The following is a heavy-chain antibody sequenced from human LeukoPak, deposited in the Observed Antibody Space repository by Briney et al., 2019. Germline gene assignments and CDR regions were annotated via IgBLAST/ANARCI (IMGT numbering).Heavy chain of an antibody. V-gene: IGHV5-10-1*01. CDR3: ARSRLLWFGEAIGFDY. J-gene: IGHJ4*02. CDR2: IDPSDSYT. D-gene: IGHD3-10*01. CDR1: GYSFTSYW. Sequence: GESQKISCKGSGYSFTSYWISWVRQMPGKGLEWMGRIDPSDSYTNYSPSFQGHVTISADKSISTAYLQWSSLKASDTAMYYCARSRLLWFGEAIGFDYWGQGTLVTVSS.